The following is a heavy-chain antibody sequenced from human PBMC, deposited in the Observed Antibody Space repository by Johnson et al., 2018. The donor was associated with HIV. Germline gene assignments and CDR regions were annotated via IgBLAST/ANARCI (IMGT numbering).Heavy chain of an antibody. D-gene: IGHD5-24*01. CDR1: RFTFSAYP. J-gene: IGHJ3*02. V-gene: IGHV3-64*07. CDR2: ISSNGGKT. Sequence: VQLVESGGGVVQPGRSLRLSCAASRFTFSAYPMHWVRQAPGKGLEYVSAISSNGGKTYYADSVKGRFTIARDNSKNTLYLQMGSLRAEDTAVYYCARFGDMATSFHGFDIWGQGTMVTVSS. CDR3: ARFGDMATSFHGFDI.